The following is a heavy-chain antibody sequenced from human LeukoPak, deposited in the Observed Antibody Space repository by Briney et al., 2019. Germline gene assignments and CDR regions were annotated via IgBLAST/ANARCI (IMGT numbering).Heavy chain of an antibody. J-gene: IGHJ4*02. CDR3: ARDHGFTIFGVVPYFDY. Sequence: ASVKVSCKASGYTFTSYYMHWVRQAPGQGLEWMGIINPSGGSTSYAQKFQGRVTMTRDTSTSTVYMELSSLRSEDTAVYYCARDHGFTIFGVVPYFDYWGQGTLVTVSS. CDR2: INPSGGST. CDR1: GYTFTSYY. V-gene: IGHV1-46*01. D-gene: IGHD3-3*01.